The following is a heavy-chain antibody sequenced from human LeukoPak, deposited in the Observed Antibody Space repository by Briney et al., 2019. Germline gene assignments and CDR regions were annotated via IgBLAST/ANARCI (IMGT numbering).Heavy chain of an antibody. CDR1: GFTFSSYA. D-gene: IGHD3-9*01. CDR2: ISYDGSNK. Sequence: GGSLRLSCAASGFTFSSYAMHWVRQAPGKGLEWVAVISYDGSNKYYADSVKGRFTISRDNSKNTLYLQMNSPRAEDTAVYYCAKDFHDILTGIDYWGQGTLVTVSS. V-gene: IGHV3-30*04. J-gene: IGHJ4*02. CDR3: AKDFHDILTGIDY.